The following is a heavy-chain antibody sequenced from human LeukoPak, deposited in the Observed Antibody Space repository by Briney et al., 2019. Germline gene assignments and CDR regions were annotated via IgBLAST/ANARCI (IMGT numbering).Heavy chain of an antibody. CDR1: GVSISSGGYY. J-gene: IGHJ3*02. CDR2: IYYSGST. CDR3: ARDTNTGDAFDI. V-gene: IGHV4-31*03. D-gene: IGHD1-14*01. Sequence: PSETLSLTCTVSGVSISSGGYYWSWLRQHPGKGLEWIGYIYYSGSTYYNPSLKSRVTISVDTSKNQFSLKLSSVTAADTAVYYCARDTNTGDAFDIWGQGTMVTVSS.